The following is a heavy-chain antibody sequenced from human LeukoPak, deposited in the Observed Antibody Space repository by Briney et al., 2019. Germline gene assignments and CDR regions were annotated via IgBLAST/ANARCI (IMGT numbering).Heavy chain of an antibody. CDR3: ARHGRYCSSTSCYSLAWFDP. J-gene: IGHJ5*02. D-gene: IGHD2-2*01. Sequence: SETLSLTCAVYGGSFSGYYWSWIRQPPGKGLEWIGEINHSGSTNYNPSLRSRVTISVDTSKNQFSLKLSSVTAADTAVYYCARHGRYCSSTSCYSLAWFDPWGQGTLVTVSS. V-gene: IGHV4-34*01. CDR1: GGSFSGYY. CDR2: INHSGST.